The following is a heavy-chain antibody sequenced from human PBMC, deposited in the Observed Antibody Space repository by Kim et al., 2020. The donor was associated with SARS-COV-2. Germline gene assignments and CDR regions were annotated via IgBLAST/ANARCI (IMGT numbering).Heavy chain of an antibody. CDR2: I. Sequence: IYYAGAGRGRFTISRDNDKNSLFRQMNSLRAEDTAVYYCARGPNYSPFDYWGQGTLVTVSS. D-gene: IGHD4-4*01. V-gene: IGHV3-48*03. J-gene: IGHJ4*02. CDR3: ARGPNYSPFDY.